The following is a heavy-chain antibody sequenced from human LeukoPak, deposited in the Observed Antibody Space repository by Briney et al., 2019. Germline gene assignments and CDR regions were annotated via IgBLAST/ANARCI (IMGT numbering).Heavy chain of an antibody. Sequence: GGSLRLSCSGSGFTFSDYAMFWVRQAPGKGLEYVSAIMSNGRSTYLADTVKDRFTISRDSSKNMLYLQMSSLRPEDTAVYYCVKAKYYSWSDGSSFDCWGQGTLVTVSS. CDR1: GFTFSDYA. V-gene: IGHV3-64D*06. D-gene: IGHD1-1*01. J-gene: IGHJ4*02. CDR2: IMSNGRST. CDR3: VKAKYYSWSDGSSFDC.